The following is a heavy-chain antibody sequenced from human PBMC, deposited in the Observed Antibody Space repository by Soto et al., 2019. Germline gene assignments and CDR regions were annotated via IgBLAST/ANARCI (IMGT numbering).Heavy chain of an antibody. CDR2: INPSGGST. J-gene: IGHJ4*02. V-gene: IGHV1-46*01. D-gene: IGHD3-10*01. Sequence: QVQLVQSGAEVKKPGASVKVSCKASGYTFTSYYMHWVRQAPGQGLEWMGIINPSGGSTSYAQKFQGRVTMTRDTSTSTVYMELSSLRSEDTAVYYCALGSGSYYTSAEFDYWGQGTLVTVSS. CDR1: GYTFTSYY. CDR3: ALGSGSYYTSAEFDY.